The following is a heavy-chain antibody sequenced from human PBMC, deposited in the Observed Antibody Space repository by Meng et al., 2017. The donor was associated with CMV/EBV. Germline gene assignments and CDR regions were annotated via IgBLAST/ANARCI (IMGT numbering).Heavy chain of an antibody. CDR3: AGGRDTAFGVVITGYYFDY. Sequence: SFNGYSWTCIRQVPGKGLAWIGVINYRGSTDYNPSLKSRVSISIDTSKNQFSLRLSSATAADTAVYYCAGGRDTAFGVVITGYYFDYWGQGTLVTVSS. J-gene: IGHJ4*02. CDR1: SFNGYS. D-gene: IGHD3-3*01. V-gene: IGHV4-34*01. CDR2: INYRGST.